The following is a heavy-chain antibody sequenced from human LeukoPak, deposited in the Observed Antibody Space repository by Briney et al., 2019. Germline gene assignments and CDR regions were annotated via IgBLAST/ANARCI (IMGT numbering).Heavy chain of an antibody. D-gene: IGHD2-2*02. CDR3: ATKRLGYCSSTSCYTDY. CDR1: GFTFSSYA. V-gene: IGHV3-23*01. J-gene: IGHJ4*02. Sequence: GGSLRLSCAASGFTFSSYAMSWVRQAPGKGLEWVSAISGSGGSTYYADSVKGRFTISRDNSKNTLYLQMNSLRAEDTAVYYCATKRLGYCSSTSCYTDYWGQGTLVTASS. CDR2: ISGSGGST.